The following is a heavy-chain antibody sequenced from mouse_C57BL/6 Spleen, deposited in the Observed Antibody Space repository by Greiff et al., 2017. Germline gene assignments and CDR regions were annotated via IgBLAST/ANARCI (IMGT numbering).Heavy chain of an antibody. CDR3: ARSYYYGSSYAMDY. Sequence: QVQLQQPGAELVRPGSSVKLSCKASGYTFTSYWMHWVKQRPIQGLEWIGNIDPSDSETHYNQKFKDKATLTVDKSSSTAYMQLSSRTSEDFAVYYCARSYYYGSSYAMDYWGQGTSVTVSS. CDR2: IDPSDSET. V-gene: IGHV1-52*01. CDR1: GYTFTSYW. J-gene: IGHJ4*01. D-gene: IGHD1-1*01.